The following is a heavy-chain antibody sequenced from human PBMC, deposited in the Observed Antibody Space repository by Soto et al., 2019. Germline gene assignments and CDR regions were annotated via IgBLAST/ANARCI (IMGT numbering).Heavy chain of an antibody. V-gene: IGHV3-9*01. Sequence: EVQLVESGGGFEEPGRSLRLSCAASGFTFDDYAMHWVRQAPGKGLEWVSGITWNSGFIGYADSVKGRFTISRDNAKKSLYLQINSLRAEDTALYYCVRGVTAIDYWGQGTLVTVSS. D-gene: IGHD3-10*01. CDR1: GFTFDDYA. J-gene: IGHJ4*02. CDR3: VRGVTAIDY. CDR2: ITWNSGFI.